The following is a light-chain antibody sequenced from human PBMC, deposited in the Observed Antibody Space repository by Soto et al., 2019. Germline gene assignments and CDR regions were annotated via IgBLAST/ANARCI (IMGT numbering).Light chain of an antibody. V-gene: IGKV3D-15*01. J-gene: IGKJ1*01. Sequence: IVMTQSPGTLSVSPGERATLSCRASQSVYSNLAWYQQKPGQAPRLLIYGASTRATGIPARFSGSGSGTDFTLTITSLEPEDFAVYYCQQRSNWPPTFGQGTKV. CDR1: QSVYSN. CDR3: QQRSNWPPT. CDR2: GAS.